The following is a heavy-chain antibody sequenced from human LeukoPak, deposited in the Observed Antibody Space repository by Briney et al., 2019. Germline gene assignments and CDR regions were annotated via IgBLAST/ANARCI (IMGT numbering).Heavy chain of an antibody. CDR1: GFTFSSYG. J-gene: IGHJ6*04. Sequence: GGSLRLSCAASGFTFSSYGMHWVRQAPGKGLEWVAVISYDGSNKYYADSVKGRFTISRDNSKNTLYLQMNSLRAEDTAVYYCAALYGMDVWGKGTTVTVSS. CDR3: AALYGMDV. V-gene: IGHV3-30*03. CDR2: ISYDGSNK.